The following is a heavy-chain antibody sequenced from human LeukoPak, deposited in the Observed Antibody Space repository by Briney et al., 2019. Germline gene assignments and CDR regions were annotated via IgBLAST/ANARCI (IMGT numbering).Heavy chain of an antibody. CDR1: GYTFTSYY. Sequence: ASVKVSCKASGYTFTSYYMHWVRQAPGQGLEWMGWINPNSGGTNYAQKFQGRVTMTRDTSISTAYMELSRLRSDDTAVYYCARDGQLDEPDAFDIWGQGTMVTVSS. J-gene: IGHJ3*02. D-gene: IGHD6-6*01. V-gene: IGHV1-2*02. CDR2: INPNSGGT. CDR3: ARDGQLDEPDAFDI.